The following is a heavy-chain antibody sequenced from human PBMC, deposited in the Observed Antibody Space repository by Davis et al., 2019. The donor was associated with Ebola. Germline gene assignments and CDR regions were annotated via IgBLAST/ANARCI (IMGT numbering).Heavy chain of an antibody. CDR3: ARGGLIVKRGIDY. V-gene: IGHV4-30-2*01. CDR2: IYHSGST. Sequence: PSETLSLTCAVSGGSISSGGYSWSWIRQPPGKGLEWIGYIYHSGSTYYNPSLKSRVTISVDRSKNQFSLKLSSVTAADTAVYYCARGGLIVKRGIDYWGQGTLVTVSS. J-gene: IGHJ4*02. CDR1: GGSISSGGYS. D-gene: IGHD3-22*01.